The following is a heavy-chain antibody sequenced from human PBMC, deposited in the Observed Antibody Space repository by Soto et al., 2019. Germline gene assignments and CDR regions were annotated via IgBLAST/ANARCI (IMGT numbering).Heavy chain of an antibody. CDR2: INPSGGST. CDR1: GYTFASYY. D-gene: IGHD6-13*01. J-gene: IGHJ4*02. CDR3: ARAQGIAAAGPVTDFDY. V-gene: IGHV1-46*01. Sequence: GASVKVSCKASGYTFASYYMHWVRQAPGQGLEWMGIINPSGGSTSYAQKFQGRVTMTRGTSTSTVYMELSSLRSEDTAVYYCARAQGIAAAGPVTDFDYWGQGTLVTVSS.